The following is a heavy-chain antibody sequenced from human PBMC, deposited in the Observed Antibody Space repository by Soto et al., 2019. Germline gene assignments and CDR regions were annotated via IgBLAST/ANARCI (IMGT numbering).Heavy chain of an antibody. CDR2: IDWDDDK. Sequence: SGPTLVNPTQTLTLTCTFSGFSLSTSGMCVSWIRQPPGKALEWLALIDWDDDKYYSTSLKTRLTISKDTSKNQVVLTMTNMDPVDTATYYCARIMRRDYDFWSGYYGGYYYGMDVWGQGTTVTVSS. CDR1: GFSLSTSGMC. D-gene: IGHD3-3*01. V-gene: IGHV2-70*01. CDR3: ARIMRRDYDFWSGYYGGYYYGMDV. J-gene: IGHJ6*02.